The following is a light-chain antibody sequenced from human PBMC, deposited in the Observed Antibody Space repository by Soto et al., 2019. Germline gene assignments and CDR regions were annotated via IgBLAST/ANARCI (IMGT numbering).Light chain of an antibody. CDR2: DAS. Sequence: EIVMTQSPATLSVSPGERATLSCRASQSVSRNVAWYQQKPGQAPRFLIHDASTRATGISVRFSGSGSGTEFTLTISSLQSEDFAVYYCQQYNNWLWTFGQGTKVESK. CDR3: QQYNNWLWT. CDR1: QSVSRN. V-gene: IGKV3-15*01. J-gene: IGKJ1*01.